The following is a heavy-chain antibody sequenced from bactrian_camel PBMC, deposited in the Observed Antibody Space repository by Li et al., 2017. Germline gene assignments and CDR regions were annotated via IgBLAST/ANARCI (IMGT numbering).Heavy chain of an antibody. J-gene: IGHJ4*01. V-gene: IGHV3S55*01. CDR2: IDDVGST. D-gene: IGHD1*01. CDR1: GYTYFSYN. CDR3: TAKPWVCALDPEDIVNYDY. Sequence: HVQLVESGGGSVQAGESLRLSCAAPGYTYFSYNMAWYRQMPGKEREAVAAIDDVGSTSYANSVKGRFTASQDNARNMVYLQMNSLKPEDTAMYYCTAKPWVCALDPEDIVNYDYKGQGTQVTVS.